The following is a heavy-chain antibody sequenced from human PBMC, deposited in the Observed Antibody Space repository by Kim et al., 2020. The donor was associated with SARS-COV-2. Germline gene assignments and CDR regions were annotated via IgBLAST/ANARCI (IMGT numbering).Heavy chain of an antibody. D-gene: IGHD1-26*01. CDR2: ISGSGGST. Sequence: GGSLRLSCAASGFTFSSYAMSWVRQAPGKGLEWVSAISGSGGSTYYADSVKGRFTISRDNSKNTLYLQMNSLRAEDTAVYYCAKDRPWELPPWAYYYYYYGMDVWGQGTTVTVSS. V-gene: IGHV3-23*01. CDR3: AKDRPWELPPWAYYYYYYGMDV. CDR1: GFTFSSYA. J-gene: IGHJ6*02.